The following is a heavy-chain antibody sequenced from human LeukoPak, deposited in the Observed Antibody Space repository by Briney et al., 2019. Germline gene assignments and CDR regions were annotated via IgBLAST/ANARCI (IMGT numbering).Heavy chain of an antibody. D-gene: IGHD6-13*01. CDR2: ISWNSGSR. V-gene: IGHV3-9*01. Sequence: GGSLRLSCAASGFIFDDYAMYWVRQAPGKGLEWVSSISWNSGSRVYADSVKGRFTISRGNAKNSLYLQMNSLRAEDTALYYCAKAGRHSSSWIDYWGQGTLVTVSS. CDR3: AKAGRHSSSWIDY. J-gene: IGHJ4*02. CDR1: GFIFDDYA.